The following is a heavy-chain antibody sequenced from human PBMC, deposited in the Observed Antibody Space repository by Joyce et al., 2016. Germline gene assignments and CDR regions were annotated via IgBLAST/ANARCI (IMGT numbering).Heavy chain of an antibody. CDR2: INQSGST. D-gene: IGHD6-13*01. V-gene: IGHV4-34*01. J-gene: IGHJ5*02. CDR1: GGSFSGYY. Sequence: QVQLQQWGAGLLKPSETLSLTCGVYGGSFSGYYWSWIRQPPGKGLEWIGEINQSGSTNYNPSLKSRVTISLDTSNNQFSLKLSSVTAADTAVYYCGRLDAWSSSWYARGWLDPWGQGTLVTVSS. CDR3: GRLDAWSSSWYARGWLDP.